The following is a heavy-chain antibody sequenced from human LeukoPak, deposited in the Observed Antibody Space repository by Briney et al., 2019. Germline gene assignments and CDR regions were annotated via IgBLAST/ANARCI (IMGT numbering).Heavy chain of an antibody. J-gene: IGHJ4*02. D-gene: IGHD6-13*01. Sequence: GGSLRLSCAASGFTFSSYAMGWVRQAPGKGLEWVSAITASGGNTYYADSVKGRFTISRDNSKNTLYLQMNSLRAEDTAVYYCAKDSGPYSSSWWVYWGQGTLVTVSS. CDR2: ITASGGNT. V-gene: IGHV3-23*01. CDR3: AKDSGPYSSSWWVY. CDR1: GFTFSSYA.